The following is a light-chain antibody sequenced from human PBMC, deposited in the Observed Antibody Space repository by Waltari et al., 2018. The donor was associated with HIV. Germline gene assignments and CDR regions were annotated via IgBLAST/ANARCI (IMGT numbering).Light chain of an antibody. CDR2: EVN. CDR3: NSYAGSNNWV. J-gene: IGLJ3*02. CDR1: SSDVGGSNY. Sequence: QSALPQPPPASGSPGQPVTISCTGPSSDVGGSNYVSWYQHHPGKAPKLMIYEVNKRPSGVPDRFSGSKSANTASLTVSGLQADDEADYYCNSYAGSNNWVFGGGTKLTVL. V-gene: IGLV2-8*01.